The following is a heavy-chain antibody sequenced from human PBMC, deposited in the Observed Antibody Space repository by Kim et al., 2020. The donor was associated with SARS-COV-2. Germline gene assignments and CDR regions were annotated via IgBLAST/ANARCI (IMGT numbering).Heavy chain of an antibody. V-gene: IGHV3-11*04. D-gene: IGHD1-1*01. Sequence: YYADSVKGRFTISRDNAKNSLYLQMNSLRAEDTAVYYCARRYNWNDRTRDWGQGTLVTVSS. J-gene: IGHJ4*02. CDR3: ARRYNWNDRTRD.